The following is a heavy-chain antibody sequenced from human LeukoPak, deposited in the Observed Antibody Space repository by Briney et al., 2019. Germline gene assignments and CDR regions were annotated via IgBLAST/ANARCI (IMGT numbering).Heavy chain of an antibody. CDR3: TRGAGWLIDY. Sequence: SETLSLTCTVSGGSISSSSYYWGWIRQPPGKGPEWIGSIYYSGSTNYNPSLKSRVTISLDTSKNHFSLKLNSVTTADTAVYYCTRGAGWLIDYWGQGILVTVSS. CDR1: GGSISSSSYY. J-gene: IGHJ4*02. D-gene: IGHD3-16*01. CDR2: IYYSGST. V-gene: IGHV4-39*07.